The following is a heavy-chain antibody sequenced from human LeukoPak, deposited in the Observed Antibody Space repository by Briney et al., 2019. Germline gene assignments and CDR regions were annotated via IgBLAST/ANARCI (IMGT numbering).Heavy chain of an antibody. Sequence: SETLSLTCTVSGGSLSSSSYYWGWIRQPPGKGLEWLGSIYYSGSTYYNPSLKSRVTISVDTSKNQFSLKLSSVTAADTAVYYCARLGSAWSFDYWGQGTLVTVSS. D-gene: IGHD6-19*01. CDR1: GGSLSSSSYY. CDR2: IYYSGST. J-gene: IGHJ4*02. CDR3: ARLGSAWSFDY. V-gene: IGHV4-39*01.